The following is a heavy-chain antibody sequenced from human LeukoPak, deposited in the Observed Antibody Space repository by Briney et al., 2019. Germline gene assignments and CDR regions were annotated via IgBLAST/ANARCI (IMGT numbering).Heavy chain of an antibody. CDR1: GGSISSGGYC. Sequence: SQTLSLTCAVSGGSISSGGYCWSWIRQPPGKGLEWIGYIYHSGSTYYNPSLKSRVTISVDRSKNQFSLKLSSVTAADTAVYYCARDRGGTGNFDYWGQGTLVTVSS. CDR2: IYHSGST. CDR3: ARDRGGTGNFDY. D-gene: IGHD1-14*01. V-gene: IGHV4-30-2*01. J-gene: IGHJ4*02.